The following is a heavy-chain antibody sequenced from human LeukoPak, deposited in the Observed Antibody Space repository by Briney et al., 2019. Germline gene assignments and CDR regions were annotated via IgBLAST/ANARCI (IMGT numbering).Heavy chain of an antibody. CDR1: GGSISSISYY. J-gene: IGHJ1*01. CDR3: ATYSGPAAVPRYFQH. D-gene: IGHD2-2*02. CDR2: IYYSGST. Sequence: SETLSLTCTVSGGSISSISYYWGWLRQPPGQGLDWIGNIYYSGSTYYNPSLKSRVTISVDTSKNQFSLKLSSVTVADTAVYYCATYSGPAAVPRYFQHWGQGTLVTVSS. V-gene: IGHV4-39*01.